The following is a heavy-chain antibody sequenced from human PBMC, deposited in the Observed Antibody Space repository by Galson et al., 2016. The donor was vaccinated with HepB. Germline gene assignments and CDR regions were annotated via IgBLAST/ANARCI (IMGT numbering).Heavy chain of an antibody. CDR1: GDSISNSSYY. CDR2: IFPTGGT. V-gene: IGHV4-61*02. D-gene: IGHD3-3*01. J-gene: IGHJ6*04. CDR3: AREAGFFGFYYGMDV. Sequence: TLSLTCSVSGDSISNSSYYWSWIRQPAGKGLEWIGRIFPTGGTIYSPSLKSRVIISVDTSQNQFSLSLSSVTAADTAVYYCAREAGFFGFYYGMDVWGKGTTVIVSS.